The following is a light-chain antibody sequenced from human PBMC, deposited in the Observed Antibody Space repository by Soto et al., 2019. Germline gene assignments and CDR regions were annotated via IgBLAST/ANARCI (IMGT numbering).Light chain of an antibody. CDR1: SSDVVGYYL. CDR2: EGS. J-gene: IGLJ2*01. V-gene: IGLV2-23*01. CDR3: CSYAGSATRDVV. Sequence: QSALTQPASVSGSPGQSITISCTGASSDVVGYYLVSWYQQYPGKAPKLIIYEGSRRPSGVSDRFSGSNSGNTASLTISGLQAEDEADYYCCSYAGSATRDVVFGGGTKLTVL.